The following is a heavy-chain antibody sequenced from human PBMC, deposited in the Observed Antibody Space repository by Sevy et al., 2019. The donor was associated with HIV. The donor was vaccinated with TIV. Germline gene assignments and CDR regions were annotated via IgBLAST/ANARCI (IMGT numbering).Heavy chain of an antibody. CDR1: GFTFRSFE. V-gene: IGHV3-48*03. Sequence: GGSLRLSCAASGFTFRSFEMNWVRQVPGKGLEWVSYISSSGDTTDYTDSVRGRFTISRDNAKKSLYLQMNSLRGEDTAIYYCAKRGGQYDLGMDVWGQGTTVTVSS. D-gene: IGHD3-3*01. J-gene: IGHJ6*02. CDR2: ISSSGDTT. CDR3: AKRGGQYDLGMDV.